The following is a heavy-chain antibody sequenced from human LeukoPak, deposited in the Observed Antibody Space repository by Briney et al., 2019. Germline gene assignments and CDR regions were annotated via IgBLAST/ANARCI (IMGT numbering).Heavy chain of an antibody. Sequence: SETLSLTCLVSSGSVSSYYWTWIRQPPGKGLEWIGYIYHTGSNNYSPSLKSRVTIYVDTYKNQLSLKLSSVTAAHTAMYYCARARYTNSWYAVDIWGQGTMVTVSS. D-gene: IGHD6-13*01. CDR3: ARARYTNSWYAVDI. CDR1: SGSVSSYY. CDR2: IYHTGSN. J-gene: IGHJ3*02. V-gene: IGHV4-59*08.